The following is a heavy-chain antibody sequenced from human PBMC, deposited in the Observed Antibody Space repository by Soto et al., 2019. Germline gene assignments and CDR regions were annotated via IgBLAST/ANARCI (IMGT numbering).Heavy chain of an antibody. CDR2: ISSSGSTI. V-gene: IGHV3-48*03. Sequence: PGGSLRLSCAASGLTFSSYEMNWVRQAPGKGLEWVSYISSSGSTIYYADSVKGRFTISRDNAKNSLYLQMNSLRAEDTAVYYCARADSGYDYDAFDIWGQGTMVTVSS. J-gene: IGHJ3*02. D-gene: IGHD5-12*01. CDR1: GLTFSSYE. CDR3: ARADSGYDYDAFDI.